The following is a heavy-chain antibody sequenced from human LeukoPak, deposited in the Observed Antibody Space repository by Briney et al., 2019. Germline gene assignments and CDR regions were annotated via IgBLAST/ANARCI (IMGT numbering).Heavy chain of an antibody. V-gene: IGHV1-18*01. Sequence: ASVKVSCKASGYTFTSYGLSWVRQAPGQGLEWMGWISAYNGNTNYARKLQGRVTMTTDTSTNTAYMELRSLRSDDTAVYYCARVGSGRTIDYWGQGTLVTVSS. CDR1: GYTFTSYG. CDR3: ARVGSGRTIDY. J-gene: IGHJ4*02. D-gene: IGHD2-15*01. CDR2: ISAYNGNT.